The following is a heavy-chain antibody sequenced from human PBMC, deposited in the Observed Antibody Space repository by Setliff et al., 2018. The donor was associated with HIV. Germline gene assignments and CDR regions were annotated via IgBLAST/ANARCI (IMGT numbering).Heavy chain of an antibody. V-gene: IGHV4-61*02. J-gene: IGHJ5*02. CDR3: ARTIKEHLAVLWFDP. D-gene: IGHD3-3*02. CDR2: IYTSGP. CDR1: GDSISSGSNY. Sequence: SETLSLTCTVSGDSISSGSNYWSWIRQPAGKGLEWIGRIYTSGPRYNPSLENRVTISVDTSKNQFSLKLSSVTAADTAVYYCARTIKEHLAVLWFDPWGQGTLVTVSS.